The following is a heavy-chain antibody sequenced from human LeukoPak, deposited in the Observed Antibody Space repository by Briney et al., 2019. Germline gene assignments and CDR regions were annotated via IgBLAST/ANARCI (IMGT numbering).Heavy chain of an antibody. CDR2: IYTSGST. CDR1: GGSISSYY. Sequence: PSETLSLTCTVSGGSISSYYWSWIRQPAGKGLEWIGRIYTSGSTNYNPSLKSRVTMSVDTSKNQFSLKLSSVTAADTAVYYCARVGYYGSGSYAGTDYWGQGTLVTVSS. J-gene: IGHJ4*02. D-gene: IGHD3-10*01. CDR3: ARVGYYGSGSYAGTDY. V-gene: IGHV4-4*07.